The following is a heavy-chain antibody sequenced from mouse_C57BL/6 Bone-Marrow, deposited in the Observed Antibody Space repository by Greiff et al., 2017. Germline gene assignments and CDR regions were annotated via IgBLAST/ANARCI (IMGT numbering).Heavy chain of an antibody. CDR2: INPYNGGT. CDR3: ARIRGSPAWFAY. D-gene: IGHD1-1*02. V-gene: IGHV1-19*01. Sequence: EVQLQQSGPVLVKPGASVKMSCKASGYTFTDYYMNWVKQSHGKSLEWIGVINPYNGGTSYNQKFKDKATLTADKSSSTAYMQLSSLTYEDSAVYYCARIRGSPAWFAYWGQGTLVTVSA. CDR1: GYTFTDYY. J-gene: IGHJ3*01.